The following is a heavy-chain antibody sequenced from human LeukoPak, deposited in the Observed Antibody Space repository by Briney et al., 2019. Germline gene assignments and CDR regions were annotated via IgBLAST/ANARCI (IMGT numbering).Heavy chain of an antibody. J-gene: IGHJ4*02. CDR1: GYTFTNYY. D-gene: IGHD4-23*01. CDR2: IYPGDSDT. CDR3: ARQFGGNSEFDY. Sequence: GESLKISCNGSGYTFTNYYIAWVRQMPGKGLEWMGIIYPGDSDTRYSPSFQGQVTISADKSISTAYLQWSSLKASGTAMYYCARQFGGNSEFDYWGQGTLVTVSS. V-gene: IGHV5-51*01.